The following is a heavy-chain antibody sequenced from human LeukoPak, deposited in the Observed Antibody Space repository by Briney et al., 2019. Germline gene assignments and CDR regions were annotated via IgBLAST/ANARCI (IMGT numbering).Heavy chain of an antibody. J-gene: IGHJ4*02. CDR3: TRDQMNY. Sequence: SGGSLRLSCTASEFTVSRNYMLWVRQAPGKGLEWVSLIFSNGDTRYADSVKGRFTIPRDTSKNTVSLQMNSLRVEDTAMYYCTRDQMNYWGQGTLVTVSS. V-gene: IGHV3-53*01. D-gene: IGHD5-24*01. CDR2: IFSNGDT. CDR1: EFTVSRNY.